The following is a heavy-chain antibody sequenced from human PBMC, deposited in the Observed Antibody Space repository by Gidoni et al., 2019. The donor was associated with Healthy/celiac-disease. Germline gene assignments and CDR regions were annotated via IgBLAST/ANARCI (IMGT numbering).Heavy chain of an antibody. Sequence: QVHLVQSGAEVKKPPASVKVSCKAAVYTFTSDGMSWVRQAPGQGLEWMGWISAYNGNTNYAQKLQGRVTMTTDTSASTAYMELRGLRSDDTAVYYCARGGVYYDSLRAFDIWGQGTMVTVSS. CDR2: ISAYNGNT. V-gene: IGHV1-18*01. J-gene: IGHJ3*02. CDR3: ARGGVYYDSLRAFDI. CDR1: VYTFTSDG. D-gene: IGHD3-3*01.